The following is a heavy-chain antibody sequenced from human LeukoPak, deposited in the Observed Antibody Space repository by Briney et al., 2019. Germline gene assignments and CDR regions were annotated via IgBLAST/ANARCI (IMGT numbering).Heavy chain of an antibody. CDR3: ATGRNSVVVVDAFDI. Sequence: GGTLRLSCTASGFTFSSYAMNWVRQAPGKGLDWLPAISRRGGTTYPPDSVDGRLTISRDNSKNTLYLQMNSLRAEDTAVYYCATGRNSVVVVDAFDIWGQGTMVAVSS. CDR2: ISRRGGTT. D-gene: IGHD2-15*01. V-gene: IGHV3-23*01. J-gene: IGHJ3*02. CDR1: GFTFSSYA.